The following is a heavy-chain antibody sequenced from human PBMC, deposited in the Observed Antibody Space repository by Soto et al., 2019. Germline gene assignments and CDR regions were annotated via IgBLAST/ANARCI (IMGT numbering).Heavy chain of an antibody. J-gene: IGHJ3*02. D-gene: IGHD3-22*01. CDR3: AKAWTITMIVVVIIGDDAFDI. V-gene: IGHV3-23*01. CDR2: ISGSGGST. Sequence: GGSLRLSCAASGFTFSSYAMSWVRQAPGKGLEWVSAISGSGGSTYYADSVKGRFTISRENSKNTLYLQMNSLRAEDTAVYYCAKAWTITMIVVVIIGDDAFDIWGQGTMVTVSS. CDR1: GFTFSSYA.